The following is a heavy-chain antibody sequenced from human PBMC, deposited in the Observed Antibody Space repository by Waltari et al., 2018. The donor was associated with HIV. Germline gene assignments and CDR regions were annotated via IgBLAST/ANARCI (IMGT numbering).Heavy chain of an antibody. Sequence: EVRLVESGGGLVQPGRSLRLSCAASGFTFDDYAMHWVRQAPGKGIEWVAGLSWDSVTIGYAGSVKGRFTISRDSAKRSLYLQMDTLRPEDTALYYCARGSDTSMAPFDYWGQGTLVTVSS. V-gene: IGHV3-9*01. D-gene: IGHD5-18*01. CDR2: LSWDSVTI. CDR3: ARGSDTSMAPFDY. J-gene: IGHJ4*02. CDR1: GFTFDDYA.